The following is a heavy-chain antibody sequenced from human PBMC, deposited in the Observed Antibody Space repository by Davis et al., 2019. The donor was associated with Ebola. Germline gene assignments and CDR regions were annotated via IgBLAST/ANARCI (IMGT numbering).Heavy chain of an antibody. V-gene: IGHV3-23*01. CDR2: TAGGGYT. D-gene: IGHD3-16*01. J-gene: IGHJ4*02. Sequence: PGGSLRLSCAASGVVLNNAWMSWVRQAPGKGLEWVSTTAGGGYTYYADSMRGRFTVSRDSSKNTLYLQMNNLRAEDTAVYYCAKEGQVGGHSYLDSWGQGTQVTVSS. CDR3: AKEGQVGGHSYLDS. CDR1: GVVLNNAW.